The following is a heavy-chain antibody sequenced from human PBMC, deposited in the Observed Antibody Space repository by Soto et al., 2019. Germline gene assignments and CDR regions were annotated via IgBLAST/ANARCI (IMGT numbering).Heavy chain of an antibody. J-gene: IGHJ6*02. CDR3: ASPFGSNYDFWSGPRYGMDV. Sequence: GASVKLSCTASGGTFSSYAISWVRQAPGQGLEWMGGIIPIFGTANYAQKFQGRVTITADESTSTAYMELSSLRSEDTAVYYCASPFGSNYDFWSGPRYGMDVWGQGTTVTVSS. CDR2: IIPIFGTA. V-gene: IGHV1-69*13. CDR1: GGTFSSYA. D-gene: IGHD3-3*01.